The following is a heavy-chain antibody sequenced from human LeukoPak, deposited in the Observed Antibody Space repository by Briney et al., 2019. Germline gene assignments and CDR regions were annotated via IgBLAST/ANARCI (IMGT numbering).Heavy chain of an antibody. J-gene: IGHJ5*02. CDR2: IRNKARRYTT. Sequence: GGSLRLSCAASGFTFSDHHMDWVRQAPGEGLEWIARIRNKARRYTTEYAASVEGRFTISRDDSENSLFLQMSSLKTEDTAVYYCARGSGYYYAWGQGTLVTVSS. CDR1: GFTFSDHH. V-gene: IGHV3-72*01. D-gene: IGHD3-22*01. CDR3: ARGSGYYYA.